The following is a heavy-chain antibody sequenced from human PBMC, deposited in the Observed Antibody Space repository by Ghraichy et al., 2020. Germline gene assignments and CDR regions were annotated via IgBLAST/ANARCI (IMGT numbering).Heavy chain of an antibody. D-gene: IGHD6-19*01. V-gene: IGHV3-48*01. CDR3: ARDIGRPGLSVAATGMDV. J-gene: IGHJ6*02. CDR2: ISSSGSIT. Sequence: GGSLRLSCAASGFIFRTFGMNWVRQAPGKGLEWLSYISSSGSITHYADSVKGRFTISRDNDRNSVYLQLNSLRAEDTALYYCARDIGRPGLSVAATGMDVWGLGTTVTVSS. CDR1: GFIFRTFG.